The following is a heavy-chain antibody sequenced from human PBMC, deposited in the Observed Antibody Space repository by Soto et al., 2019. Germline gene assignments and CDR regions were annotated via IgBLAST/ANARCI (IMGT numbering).Heavy chain of an antibody. Sequence: GGSLRLSCAASGLTFNRYWMHWVRHAPGRGLVWVSHINTDGSNTNYADSVKGRFTISRDNAKSTLFLQMNSLRDEDTAVYYCAREFCSGGNCYTYYFDPWGQGIPVTVSS. D-gene: IGHD2-15*01. CDR3: AREFCSGGNCYTYYFDP. V-gene: IGHV3-74*01. J-gene: IGHJ5*02. CDR1: GLTFNRYW. CDR2: INTDGSNT.